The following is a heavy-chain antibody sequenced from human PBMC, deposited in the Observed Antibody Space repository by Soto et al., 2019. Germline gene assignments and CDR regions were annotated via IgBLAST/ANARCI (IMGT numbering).Heavy chain of an antibody. Sequence: GGSLRLSCAASGFTFSSYSMNWVRQAPGKGLEWVSTISGSTGNTYYADSVKGRFTISRDNSKNTLYLQMNSLRAEDTAVYYCAKGLGELLFDYFDYWGQGTLVTVSS. D-gene: IGHD3-10*01. CDR3: AKGLGELLFDYFDY. J-gene: IGHJ4*02. V-gene: IGHV3-23*01. CDR1: GFTFSSYS. CDR2: ISGSTGNT.